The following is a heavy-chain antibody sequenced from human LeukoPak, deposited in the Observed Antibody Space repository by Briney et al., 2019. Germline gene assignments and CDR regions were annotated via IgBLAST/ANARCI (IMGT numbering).Heavy chain of an antibody. V-gene: IGHV3-48*02. D-gene: IGHD4-23*01. Sequence: GGSLRLSCAVSGFTFSSYRMNWVRQAPGKGLEWVSDISRGSSTIDYADSVKGRFSISRDNAKNSMYLQMNSLIDEDTAVYYCARDLEVPGGNRLFDYWGQGTLVTVSS. J-gene: IGHJ4*02. CDR3: ARDLEVPGGNRLFDY. CDR1: GFTFSSYR. CDR2: ISRGSSTI.